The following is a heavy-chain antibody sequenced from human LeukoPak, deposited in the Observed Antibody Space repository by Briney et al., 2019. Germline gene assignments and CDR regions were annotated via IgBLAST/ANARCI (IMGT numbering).Heavy chain of an antibody. J-gene: IGHJ3*01. CDR2: ISGSGGTT. Sequence: GGSLRLSCEASGFTFSHFVMSWVRQAPGKGLEWVSGISGSGGTTYYADSVTGRFTISRDNSKNTLYLQMNSLRAEDTAVYYCAIGDRFIDAFEFWGQGTVATVSS. CDR3: AIGDRFIDAFEF. V-gene: IGHV3-23*01. CDR1: GFTFSHFV.